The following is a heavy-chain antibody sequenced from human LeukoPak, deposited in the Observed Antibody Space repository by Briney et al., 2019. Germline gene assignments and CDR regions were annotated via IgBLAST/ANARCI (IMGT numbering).Heavy chain of an antibody. V-gene: IGHV3-9*01. J-gene: IGHJ3*01. CDR2: ISWNSGNI. CDR3: TKATGYNWNDKDAFHV. CDR1: GFTFSDYA. Sequence: GGSLRLSCMASGFTFSDYAMSWVRQAPGKGLEWVAGISWNSGNIDYADSVKGRFTISRDNAENSVYLQMDGLVSEDTALYYCTKATGYNWNDKDAFHVWGQAAMLTVSS. D-gene: IGHD1-1*01.